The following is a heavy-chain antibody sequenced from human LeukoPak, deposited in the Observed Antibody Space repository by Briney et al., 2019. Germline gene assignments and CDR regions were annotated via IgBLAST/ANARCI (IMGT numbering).Heavy chain of an antibody. CDR1: GGSISSSSYY. J-gene: IGHJ4*02. D-gene: IGHD5-12*01. CDR2: IYYSGST. V-gene: IGHV4-39*01. CDR3: ARNIVATSKIDY. Sequence: NSSETLSLTCTVSGGSISSSSYYWGWIRQPPGKGLEWIGSIYYSGSTYYNPSLKSRVTISVDTSKNQFSLKLSSVTAADTAVYYCARNIVATSKIDYWGQGTPVTVSS.